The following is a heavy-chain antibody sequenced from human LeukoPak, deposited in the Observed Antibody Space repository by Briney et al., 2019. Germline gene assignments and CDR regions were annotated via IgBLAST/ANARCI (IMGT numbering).Heavy chain of an antibody. Sequence: SETLSLTCTVSGGSISSHYWSWIRQPAGKGLEWIGRFYLSGGTKYNPSLESRVTISVDTSKNQFFLKLTSVTAGDTAVYYCARGDGSGSYYFDHWGQGTLVTVSS. CDR1: GGSISSHY. CDR2: FYLSGGT. V-gene: IGHV4-4*07. CDR3: ARGDGSGSYYFDH. D-gene: IGHD3-10*01. J-gene: IGHJ4*02.